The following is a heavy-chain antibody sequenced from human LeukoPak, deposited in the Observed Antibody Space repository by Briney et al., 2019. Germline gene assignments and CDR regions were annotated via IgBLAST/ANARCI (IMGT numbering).Heavy chain of an antibody. CDR1: EFTFSSYA. Sequence: GGSLRLSCAASEFTFSSYAMNWVRQAPGKGLEWVSAMSGSGGSTYYADSVKGRFTISRDNAKNSLYLQMNSLRAEDTAVYYCARWTIWVGGFDYWGQGTLVTVSS. D-gene: IGHD2-15*01. CDR2: MSGSGGST. V-gene: IGHV3-23*01. CDR3: ARWTIWVGGFDY. J-gene: IGHJ4*02.